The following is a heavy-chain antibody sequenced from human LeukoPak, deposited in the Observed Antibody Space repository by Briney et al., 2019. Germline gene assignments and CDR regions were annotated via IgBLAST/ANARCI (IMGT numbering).Heavy chain of an antibody. V-gene: IGHV4-30-4*01. J-gene: IGHJ5*02. Sequence: SETLSHTCTVSGGSISSGDYYWSWIRQPPGKGLEWIGYIYYSGSTYYNPSLKSRVTISVDTSKNQFSLKLSSVTAADTAVYYCARDNYGDYANWFDPWGQGTLVTVSS. CDR1: GGSISSGDYY. CDR3: ARDNYGDYANWFDP. D-gene: IGHD4-17*01. CDR2: IYYSGST.